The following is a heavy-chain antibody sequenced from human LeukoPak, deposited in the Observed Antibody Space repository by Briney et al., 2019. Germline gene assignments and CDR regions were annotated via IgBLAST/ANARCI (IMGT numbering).Heavy chain of an antibody. CDR2: ILKDGTQA. V-gene: IGHV3-33*01. CDR3: ARHHSFGDNAFDI. Sequence: GGSLRLSCAASGFNFRRYGMHGVGQAPGKGLEGVGIILKDGTQANYRASVKGLLSMYRDNSNNSLFLQINCLRAEDTAVYYCARHHSFGDNAFDIWGQGTMVTVSS. CDR1: GFNFRRYG. D-gene: IGHD3-16*01. J-gene: IGHJ3*02.